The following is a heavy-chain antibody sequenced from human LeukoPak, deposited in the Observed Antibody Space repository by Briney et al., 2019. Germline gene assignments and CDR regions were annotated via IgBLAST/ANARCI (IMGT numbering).Heavy chain of an antibody. J-gene: IGHJ3*02. CDR3: AREGVQTTVDAFDI. D-gene: IGHD4-17*01. Sequence: PGGSLRLSCAASGLTFSSYSMTWVRQAPGKGLEWLSVISHDGSDKNNADSVKGRFIISRDNSKNTIYLQLNSLRPEDTAMYYCAREGVQTTVDAFDIWGLGTMVIVSS. CDR2: ISHDGSDK. V-gene: IGHV3-30*03. CDR1: GLTFSSYS.